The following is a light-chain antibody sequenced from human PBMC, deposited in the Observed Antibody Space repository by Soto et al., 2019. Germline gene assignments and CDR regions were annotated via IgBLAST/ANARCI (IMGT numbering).Light chain of an antibody. J-gene: IGLJ1*01. CDR3: QSYDSTLSDRYV. Sequence: QSVLTQPPSVSGAPGRRVTISCTGSSSNIGAGYDVHWYQQRPGTAPKLLIFGNINRPSGVPDRFSGSKSGTSASLTITGLQAEDEGDYYCQSYDSTLSDRYVFGTGTKLTVL. CDR1: SSNIGAGYD. CDR2: GNI. V-gene: IGLV1-40*01.